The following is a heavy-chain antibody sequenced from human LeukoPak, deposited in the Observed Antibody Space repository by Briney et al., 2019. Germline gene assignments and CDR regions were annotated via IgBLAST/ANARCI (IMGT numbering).Heavy chain of an antibody. V-gene: IGHV4-34*01. Sequence: PSETLSLTCAVYGGSFSGYYWSWIRQPPGKGLEWIGEINHSGSTNYNPSLKSRVTISVDTSKNQFSLKLSSVTAADTAVYYCASTPDRGPFDYWGQGTLVTVSS. CDR3: ASTPDRGPFDY. J-gene: IGHJ4*02. CDR2: INHSGST. CDR1: GGSFSGYY.